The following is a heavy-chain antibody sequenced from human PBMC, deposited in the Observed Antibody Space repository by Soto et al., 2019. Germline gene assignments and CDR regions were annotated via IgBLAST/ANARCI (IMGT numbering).Heavy chain of an antibody. CDR1: GFTFSGSA. CDR3: TLLPGQYYYYYYMDV. V-gene: IGHV3-73*01. D-gene: IGHD2-15*01. J-gene: IGHJ6*03. Sequence: GGSLRLSCAASGFTFSGSAMHWVRQASGKGLEWVGRIRSKANSYATAYAASVKGRFTISSDDSKNTAYLQMNSLKTEDTAVYYCTLLPGQYYYYYYMDVWGKGTTVTVSS. CDR2: IRSKANSYAT.